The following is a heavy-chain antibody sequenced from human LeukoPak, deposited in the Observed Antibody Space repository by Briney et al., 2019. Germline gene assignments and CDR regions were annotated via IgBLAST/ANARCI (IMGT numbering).Heavy chain of an antibody. CDR1: GFTFSSYA. CDR2: ISYDGSNK. V-gene: IGHV3-30-3*01. D-gene: IGHD4-11*01. Sequence: QPGGSLRLSCAASGFTFSSYAMHWVRQAPGKGLEWVAVISYDGSNKYYADSVKGRFTISRDNSKNTLYLQMNSLRAEDTAVYYCARDWSSKYPYYYGVDVWGQGTTVTVSS. J-gene: IGHJ6*02. CDR3: ARDWSSKYPYYYGVDV.